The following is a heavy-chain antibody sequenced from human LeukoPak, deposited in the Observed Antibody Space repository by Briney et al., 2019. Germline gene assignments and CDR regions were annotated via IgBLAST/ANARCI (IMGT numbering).Heavy chain of an antibody. CDR1: GVAFRDYW. Sequence: PGGSLRLSCAASGVAFRDYWMHWVRQAPGKGLMWVSHIDSDATSTYYTDSVKGRFTISRDNAKNTVYLQMNILRAEDTAIYYCARESYYGLGSYSYWGQGTLVTVSS. D-gene: IGHD3-10*01. J-gene: IGHJ4*02. CDR3: ARESYYGLGSYSY. CDR2: IDSDATST. V-gene: IGHV3-74*01.